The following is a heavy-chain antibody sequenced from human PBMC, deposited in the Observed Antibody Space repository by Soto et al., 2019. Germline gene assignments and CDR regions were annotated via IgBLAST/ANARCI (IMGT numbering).Heavy chain of an antibody. CDR2: ISGSGGST. J-gene: IGHJ4*02. D-gene: IGHD2-15*01. V-gene: IGHV3-23*01. CDR3: AKSHPSIVVVVAAIIN. CDR1: GFTFSSYA. Sequence: GGSLRLSCAASGFTFSSYAMSWVRQAPGKGLEWVSAISGSGGSTYYADPVKGRFTISRDNSKNTLYLQMNSLRAEDTAVYYCAKSHPSIVVVVAAIINWGQGTPVTVSS.